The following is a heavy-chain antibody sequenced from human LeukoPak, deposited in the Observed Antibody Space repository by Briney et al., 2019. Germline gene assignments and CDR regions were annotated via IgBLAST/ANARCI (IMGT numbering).Heavy chain of an antibody. D-gene: IGHD3-22*01. CDR2: ISSSATTT. CDR3: ASKWFS. CDR1: GFTFSNYE. V-gene: IGHV3-48*03. J-gene: IGHJ4*02. Sequence: TGGSLRLSCAASGFTFSNYEMHWVRQAPGKGLEWVSLISSSATTTYYADSVKGRFTISRDNANNSLYLQMNSLRAEDTAVYYCASKWFSWGRGTLVTVSS.